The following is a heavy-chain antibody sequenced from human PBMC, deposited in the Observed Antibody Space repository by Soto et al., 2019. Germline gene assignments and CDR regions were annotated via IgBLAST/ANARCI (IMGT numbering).Heavy chain of an antibody. D-gene: IGHD6-6*01. J-gene: IGHJ3*02. CDR3: AREGAARFRAAGIDAFDI. Sequence: PSETLSLTCTVSGGSISSYYWSWIRQPPGKGLEWIGYIYYSGSTNYNPSLKSRVTISVDTSKNQFSLKLSSATAADTAVYYCAREGAARFRAAGIDAFDIWGQGTMVTVSS. CDR2: IYYSGST. V-gene: IGHV4-59*01. CDR1: GGSISSYY.